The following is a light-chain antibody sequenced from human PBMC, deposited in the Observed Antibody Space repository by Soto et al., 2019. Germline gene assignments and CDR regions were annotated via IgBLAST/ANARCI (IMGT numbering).Light chain of an antibody. V-gene: IGLV2-23*01. Sequence: QSALTQPASVSGSPGQSITISCTGTKSDLGSYDLVSWYQQHPGKAPKLIIYEGVKRPSGVSNRFSGSKSGNTASLTISGLQAVDEADYHCSSYAGSGTVIFGGGTKLTVL. CDR3: SSYAGSGTVI. CDR2: EGV. CDR1: KSDLGSYDL. J-gene: IGLJ2*01.